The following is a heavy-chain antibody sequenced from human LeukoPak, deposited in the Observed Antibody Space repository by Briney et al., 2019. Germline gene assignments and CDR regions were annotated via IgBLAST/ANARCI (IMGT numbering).Heavy chain of an antibody. V-gene: IGHV3-23*01. CDR3: AKDHDYYASGPI. D-gene: IGHD3-10*01. Sequence: GSLRLSCGASGFTFSNYAMNWVRQAPGKGLEWVSAISGSGDSTYYADSVKGRFTISRDNSKNTLYLQMNSLRAEDTALYYCAKDHDYYASGPIWGQGTMVTVSS. CDR2: ISGSGDST. J-gene: IGHJ3*02. CDR1: GFTFSNYA.